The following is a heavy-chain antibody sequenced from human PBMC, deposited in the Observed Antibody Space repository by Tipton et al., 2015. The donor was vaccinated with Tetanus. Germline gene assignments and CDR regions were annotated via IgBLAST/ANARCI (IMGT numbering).Heavy chain of an antibody. J-gene: IGHJ5*02. D-gene: IGHD6-19*01. CDR2: IYYSGST. CDR1: GGSISSSSYY. Sequence: TLSLTCTVSGGSISSSSYYWGWIRQPPGKGLEWIGSIYYSGSTYYNPSLKSRVTISVDTSKNQFSLKLSSVTAADTAVYYCARGHPAVAGTFWFDPWGQGTLVTVSS. CDR3: ARGHPAVAGTFWFDP. V-gene: IGHV4-39*01.